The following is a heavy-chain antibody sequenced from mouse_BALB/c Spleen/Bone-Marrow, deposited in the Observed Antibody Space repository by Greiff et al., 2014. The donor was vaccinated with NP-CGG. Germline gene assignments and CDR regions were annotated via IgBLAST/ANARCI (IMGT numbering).Heavy chain of an antibody. J-gene: IGHJ4*01. D-gene: IGHD3-1*01. Sequence: VQLQQSGAELVRPGTSVKVSCKASGYAFTNYLIEWVKQRPGQGLEWIGVINPGSGGTNXXXKFKGKATLTADKSSSTAYMQLSSLTSDDSAVYFCARQLGPPYAMDYWGQGTSVTVSS. CDR2: INPGSGGT. CDR1: GYAFTNYL. CDR3: ARQLGPPYAMDY. V-gene: IGHV1-54*01.